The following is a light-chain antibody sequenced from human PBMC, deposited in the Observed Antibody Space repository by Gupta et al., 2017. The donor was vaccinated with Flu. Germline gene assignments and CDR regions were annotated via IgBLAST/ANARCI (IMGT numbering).Light chain of an antibody. Sequence: PSSLSASVGDRVTITCRASQSIGTYLKWYQQKPGKAPKLLIYPASTLQSGVPSRFSGSGSGTDFTLTISSLQPEDFATYYCQQSYSTPYTFGQGTKLEIK. CDR2: PAS. CDR1: QSIGTY. V-gene: IGKV1-39*01. J-gene: IGKJ2*01. CDR3: QQSYSTPYT.